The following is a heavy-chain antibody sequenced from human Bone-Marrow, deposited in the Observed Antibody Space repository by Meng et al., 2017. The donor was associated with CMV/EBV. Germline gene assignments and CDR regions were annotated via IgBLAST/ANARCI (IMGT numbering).Heavy chain of an antibody. V-gene: IGHV1-46*01. Sequence: ASVKVSCKASGYTFTSYYMHWVRQAPGQGLEWMGIINPSGGSTSYAQKFQGRVTITADKSTSTAYMELSSLRSEDTAVYYCATDAMVRGVMGYYYGMDVWGQGTTVTVSS. CDR2: INPSGGST. D-gene: IGHD3-10*01. CDR3: ATDAMVRGVMGYYYGMDV. CDR1: GYTFTSYY. J-gene: IGHJ6*02.